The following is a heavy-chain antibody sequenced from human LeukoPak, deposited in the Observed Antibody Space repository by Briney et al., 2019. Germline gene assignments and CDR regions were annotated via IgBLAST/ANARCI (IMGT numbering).Heavy chain of an antibody. CDR1: GFTFSSYA. J-gene: IGHJ1*01. D-gene: IGHD3-22*01. Sequence: GGSLRLSCAASGFTFSSYAMSWVRQAPGKGLEWVSAISGSGGSTYYADSVKGRFTISRDNSKNTLYLQMNSLRAEDTAVYYCAKDRSITMIVVVTFAEYFQHWGQGTLVTVSS. CDR3: AKDRSITMIVVVTFAEYFQH. CDR2: ISGSGGST. V-gene: IGHV3-23*01.